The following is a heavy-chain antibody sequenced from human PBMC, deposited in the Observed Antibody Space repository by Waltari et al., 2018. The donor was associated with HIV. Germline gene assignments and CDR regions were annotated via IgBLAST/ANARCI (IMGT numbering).Heavy chain of an antibody. J-gene: IGHJ4*02. D-gene: IGHD5-12*01. CDR1: GFTFSDYY. Sequence: QVHLVESGGGLVKPGGSLRLSCAASGFTFSDYYMSWIRQAPGKGLEWVSYINTGGSTRHFTDSVKGRFTISRDNAKNSLYLQMNDLRSEDTAVYYCARARYSGYDHPTYFDHWGQGTPVTVSS. CDR3: ARARYSGYDHPTYFDH. CDR2: INTGGSTR. V-gene: IGHV3-11*01.